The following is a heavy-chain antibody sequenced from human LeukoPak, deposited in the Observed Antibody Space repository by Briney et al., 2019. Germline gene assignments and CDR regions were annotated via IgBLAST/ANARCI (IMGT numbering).Heavy chain of an antibody. Sequence: SETLSLTCIVSGGSTSGGNYYWGWIRRPPGKGLEWIGGISSSGNTYYNPSLKSRITISVDTSKNHFSLKLSSVTAADTAVYYCARLGAGPTYYDFWSGYSSFYFDYWGPGTLVTVSS. J-gene: IGHJ4*02. CDR2: ISSSGNT. V-gene: IGHV4-39*02. CDR1: GGSTSGGNYY. D-gene: IGHD3-3*01. CDR3: ARLGAGPTYYDFWSGYSSFYFDY.